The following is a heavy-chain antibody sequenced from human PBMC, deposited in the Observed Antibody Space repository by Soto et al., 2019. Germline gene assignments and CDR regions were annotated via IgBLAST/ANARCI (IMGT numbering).Heavy chain of an antibody. V-gene: IGHV3-33*01. CDR3: AREGSEYQLLFSYYYGMDV. Sequence: RRLSCAASGFTFSSYGMHWVRQAPGKGLEWVAVIWYDGSNKYYADSVKGRFTISRDNSKNTLYLQMNSLRAEDTAVYYCAREGSEYQLLFSYYYGMDVWGQGTTVTVSS. J-gene: IGHJ6*02. D-gene: IGHD2-2*01. CDR2: IWYDGSNK. CDR1: GFTFSSYG.